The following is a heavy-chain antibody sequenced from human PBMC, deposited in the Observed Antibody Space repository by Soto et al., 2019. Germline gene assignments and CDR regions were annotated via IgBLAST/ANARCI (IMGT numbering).Heavy chain of an antibody. CDR3: ARGEDYYDSSGGATFDY. D-gene: IGHD3-22*01. Sequence: PSETLSLTCTVSGGSISSYYWSWIRQPPGKGLEWIGYIYYSGSTNYNPSLKSRVTISVDTSKNQFSLKLSSVTAADTAVYYCARGEDYYDSSGGATFDYWGQGTLVTVST. CDR2: IYYSGST. J-gene: IGHJ4*02. V-gene: IGHV4-59*08. CDR1: GGSISSYY.